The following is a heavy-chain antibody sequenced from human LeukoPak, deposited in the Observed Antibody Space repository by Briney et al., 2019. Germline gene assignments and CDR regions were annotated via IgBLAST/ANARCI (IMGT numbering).Heavy chain of an antibody. D-gene: IGHD2-2*01. CDR1: GFTFSSYG. J-gene: IGHJ4*02. CDR2: ISYDGSNK. Sequence: PGGSLRLSCAASGFTFSSYGMHWVRQAPGKGLEWVAVISYDGSNKYHADSVKGRFTISRDNSKNTLYLQMNSLRAEDAAVYYCARGGVYCSSTSCYIPFDYWGQGTLVTVSS. CDR3: ARGGVYCSSTSCYIPFDY. V-gene: IGHV3-30*03.